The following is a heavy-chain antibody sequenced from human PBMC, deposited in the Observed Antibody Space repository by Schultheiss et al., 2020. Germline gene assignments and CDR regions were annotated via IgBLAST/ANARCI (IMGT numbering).Heavy chain of an antibody. CDR2: INSDGSAT. CDR1: GFTFDDYA. D-gene: IGHD2-21*02. J-gene: IGHJ4*02. CDR3: AKTYMVTNDYFDY. V-gene: IGHV3-74*01. Sequence: GGSLRLSCAASGFTFDDYAMHWVRQAPGKGLEWVSRINSDGSATSYADSVKGRFTISRDNAKNTLFLQMNNLRPEDTAVYYCAKTYMVTNDYFDYWGQGTLVTVSS.